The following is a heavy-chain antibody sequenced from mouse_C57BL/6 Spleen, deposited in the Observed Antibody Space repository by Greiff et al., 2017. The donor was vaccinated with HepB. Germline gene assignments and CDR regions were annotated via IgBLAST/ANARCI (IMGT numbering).Heavy chain of an antibody. V-gene: IGHV5-6*01. CDR2: ISSGGSYT. CDR3: ARRNYGSSYNYAMDY. J-gene: IGHJ4*01. D-gene: IGHD1-1*01. Sequence: EVHLVESGGDLVKPGGSLKLSCAASGFTFSSYGMSWVRQTPDKRLEWVATISSGGSYTYYPDSVKGRFTISRDNAKNTLYLQMSSLTSEDTAMYYGARRNYGSSYNYAMDYWGQGTSVTVSS. CDR1: GFTFSSYG.